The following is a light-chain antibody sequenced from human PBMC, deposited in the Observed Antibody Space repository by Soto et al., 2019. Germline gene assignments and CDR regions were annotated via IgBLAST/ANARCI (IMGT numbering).Light chain of an antibody. J-gene: IGKJ1*01. V-gene: IGKV1-6*01. CDR2: AAS. CDR3: LQDYSYPWT. CDR1: QAIRSD. Sequence: AIRMTQSPSSLSASVGDRVTITCRASQAIRSDLGWYQQKPGKAPDLLIYAASNLPSGVPSRFSGSGSGTDFTLTISSLQPEDFATYYCLQDYSYPWTFGQGTKVEIK.